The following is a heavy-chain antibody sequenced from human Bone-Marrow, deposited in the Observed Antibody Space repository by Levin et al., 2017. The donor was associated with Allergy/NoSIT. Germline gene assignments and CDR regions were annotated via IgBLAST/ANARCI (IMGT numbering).Heavy chain of an antibody. CDR2: VFFSRST. D-gene: IGHD3-16*01. CDR1: GGSIDNYS. Sequence: GSLRLSCTVSGGSIDNYSWAWIRQSAEKGLEWIGRVFFSRSTIYNPSLQSRVTMSIDTSKKQFTLKLRSVTAADTAVYYCAREMLGNAGDFFCHYGVDVWGQGTTVIVSS. J-gene: IGHJ6*01. V-gene: IGHV4-4*07. CDR3: AREMLGNAGDFFCHYGVDV.